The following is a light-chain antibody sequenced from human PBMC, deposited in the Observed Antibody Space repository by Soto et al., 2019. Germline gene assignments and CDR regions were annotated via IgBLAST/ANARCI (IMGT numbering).Light chain of an antibody. Sequence: QSALTPPASVSGSPGQSITISCTGTSSVVGSYNLVSWYQQHPGKAPKLMIYEVSKRPSGVSNRFSGSTSGNTAFLTSAVLQAEDEAGYYFCSYAGRSSVVCVGGTKVPVL. J-gene: IGLJ2*01. CDR3: CSYAGRSSVV. V-gene: IGLV2-23*02. CDR2: EVS. CDR1: SSVVGSYNL.